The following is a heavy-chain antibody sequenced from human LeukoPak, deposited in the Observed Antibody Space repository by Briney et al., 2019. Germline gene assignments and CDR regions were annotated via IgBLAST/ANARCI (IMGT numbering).Heavy chain of an antibody. Sequence: GGSLRLSCAASGFTFDDYAMHWVRQAPGKGLEWVSLISGDGGTTYYADSVKGRFTISRDSSKNSLYLQMNSLRTEDTALHYCAKVLRGYCSGGSCYGYDFDYWGQGTLVTVSS. CDR1: GFTFDDYA. V-gene: IGHV3-43*02. CDR3: AKVLRGYCSGGSCYGYDFDY. CDR2: ISGDGGTT. J-gene: IGHJ4*02. D-gene: IGHD2-15*01.